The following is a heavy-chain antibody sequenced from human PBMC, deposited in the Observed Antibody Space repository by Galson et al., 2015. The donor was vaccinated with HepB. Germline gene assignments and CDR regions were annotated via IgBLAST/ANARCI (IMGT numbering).Heavy chain of an antibody. V-gene: IGHV1-46*01. Sequence: SVKVSCKASGYTFTSYYMHWVRQAPGQGLEWMGIINPSGGSTSYAQKFQGRVTMTRDTSTSTVYMELSSLRSEDTAVYYCARDHFSIVVVPAAIAELNPWVQGTLVTVSS. CDR3: ARDHFSIVVVPAAIAELNP. CDR1: GYTFTSYY. CDR2: INPSGGST. J-gene: IGHJ5*02. D-gene: IGHD2-2*01.